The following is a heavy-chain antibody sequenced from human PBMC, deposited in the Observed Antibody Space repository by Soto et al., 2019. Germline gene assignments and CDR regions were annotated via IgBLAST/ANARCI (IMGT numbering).Heavy chain of an antibody. V-gene: IGHV1-58*01. Sequence: RLEWIGWIVVGSGNTNYAQKFQERVTITRDMSKSTAYMELSSLRSEDTAVYYCAADFLLGDILTGCNAPAVFAIWRQGTTVIV. D-gene: IGHD3-9*01. CDR2: IVVGSGNT. J-gene: IGHJ3*02. CDR3: AADFLLGDILTGCNAPAVFAI.